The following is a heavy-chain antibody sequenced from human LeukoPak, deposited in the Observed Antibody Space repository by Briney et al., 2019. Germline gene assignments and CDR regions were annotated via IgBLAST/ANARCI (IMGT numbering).Heavy chain of an antibody. CDR3: AKSLYSTTDGMDV. CDR1: GFTFSSYC. CDR2: ISYDGSNK. V-gene: IGHV3-30*18. J-gene: IGHJ6*02. D-gene: IGHD2/OR15-2a*01. Sequence: GSLRPSCAAPGFTFSSYCMHLVRQAPGKGLEGVAVISYDGSNKYYADSVKGRFTISRDNSKNTLYLQMNSLRAEDTAVYYCAKSLYSTTDGMDVWGQGTTVTVSS.